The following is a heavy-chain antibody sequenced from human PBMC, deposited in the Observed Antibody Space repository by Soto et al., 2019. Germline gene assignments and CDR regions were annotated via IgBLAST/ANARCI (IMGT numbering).Heavy chain of an antibody. D-gene: IGHD6-19*01. CDR3: ARDQGAGWYFYYYGMDV. CDR2: INPNSGGT. J-gene: IGHJ6*02. CDR1: GYTFTGYY. V-gene: IGHV1-2*02. Sequence: GASVKVSCKASGYTFTGYYMHWVRQAPGQGLEWMGWINPNSGGTNYAQKFQGRVTMTRDTSISTAYMELSRLRSDDTAVYYCARDQGAGWYFYYYGMDVWGQGTTVTVSS.